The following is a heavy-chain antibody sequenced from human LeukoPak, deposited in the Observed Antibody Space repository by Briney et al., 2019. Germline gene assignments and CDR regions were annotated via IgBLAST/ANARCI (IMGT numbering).Heavy chain of an antibody. Sequence: SQTLSLTCTVSGGSISSGDYYWSWIRQPPGKGLEWIGYIYYSGSTYYNPSLKSRVTISVDTSKNQFSLKLSSVTAADTAVYYCARDRSPSSGYLPGYYYGMDVWGQGTTVTVSS. CDR2: IYYSGST. J-gene: IGHJ6*02. CDR1: GGSISSGDYY. D-gene: IGHD3-22*01. CDR3: ARDRSPSSGYLPGYYYGMDV. V-gene: IGHV4-30-4*01.